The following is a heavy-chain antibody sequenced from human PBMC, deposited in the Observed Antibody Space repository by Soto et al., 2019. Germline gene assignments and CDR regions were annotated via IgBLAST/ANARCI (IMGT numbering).Heavy chain of an antibody. J-gene: IGHJ4*02. Sequence: ASVKVSCKASGYTFTSYGISWVRQAPGQGLEWMGWISAYNGNTNYAQKLQGRVTMTTDTSTGTAYMELRSLRSDDTAVYYCARSTMIVVYPQYWGQGTLVTVSS. D-gene: IGHD3-22*01. CDR1: GYTFTSYG. CDR3: ARSTMIVVYPQY. V-gene: IGHV1-18*01. CDR2: ISAYNGNT.